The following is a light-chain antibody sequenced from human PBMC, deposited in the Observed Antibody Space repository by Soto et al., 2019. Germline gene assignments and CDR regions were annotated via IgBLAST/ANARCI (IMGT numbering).Light chain of an antibody. V-gene: IGKV3-20*01. Sequence: EIVLTQSPGTLSLSPGERATLSCRASQSVTRTYLAWYQQKPGQAPRLLIYGASNRVTGIPDRFTGSGSGTDFTLTISRLEPEDFAVYDCQQYGSSPLTFGGGTKVEIK. CDR3: QQYGSSPLT. CDR1: QSVTRTY. J-gene: IGKJ4*01. CDR2: GAS.